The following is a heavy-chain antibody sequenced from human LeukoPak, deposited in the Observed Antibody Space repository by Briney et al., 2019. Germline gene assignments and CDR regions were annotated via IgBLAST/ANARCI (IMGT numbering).Heavy chain of an antibody. J-gene: IGHJ4*02. Sequence: GGSLRLSCATSGFDFSDSSMHWVRQASGNGLEWVARIRSKGNTYATAYAASVKGRFSISRDDSKNTAYLQMNSLKTEGTAFYYCTGASAMYWGQGTLVTVSS. CDR1: GFDFSDSS. CDR2: IRSKGNTYAT. V-gene: IGHV3-73*01. CDR3: TGASAMY.